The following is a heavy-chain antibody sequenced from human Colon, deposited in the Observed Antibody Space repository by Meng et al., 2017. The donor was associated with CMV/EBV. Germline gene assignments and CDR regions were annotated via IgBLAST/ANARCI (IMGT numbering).Heavy chain of an antibody. Sequence: ETLSLTCAASGFSFDDYGMSWVRQAPGKGLEWVSGINWNGGRTGYADSVKGRFTISRDNAKNSLYLQMNSLRAEDTALYHCARGKGYCSSSDCSLGTNYYYYYGMDVWGQGTTVTVSS. J-gene: IGHJ6*02. D-gene: IGHD2-2*01. CDR1: GFSFDDYG. CDR2: INWNGGRT. V-gene: IGHV3-20*01. CDR3: ARGKGYCSSSDCSLGTNYYYYYGMDV.